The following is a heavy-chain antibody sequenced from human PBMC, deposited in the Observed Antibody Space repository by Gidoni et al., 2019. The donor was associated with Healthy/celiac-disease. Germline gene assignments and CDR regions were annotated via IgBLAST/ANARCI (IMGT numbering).Heavy chain of an antibody. CDR3: AREFYDFLTGYYFDF. Sequence: EVQLVESGGGLVKPGGSLRLSCAASGFTFSSYTMNWVRQAPGKGLEWVSSIDTNSGYIYYGDSMKGRVTIYRDNAKNSLSLKMNSLRAEDTAVYYCAREFYDFLTGYYFDFWGQGTMVTVSS. CDR1: GFTFSSYT. V-gene: IGHV3-21*01. D-gene: IGHD3-9*01. CDR2: IDTNSGYI. J-gene: IGHJ4*02.